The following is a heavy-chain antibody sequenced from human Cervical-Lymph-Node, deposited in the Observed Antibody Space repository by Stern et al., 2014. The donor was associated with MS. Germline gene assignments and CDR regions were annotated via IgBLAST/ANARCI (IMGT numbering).Heavy chain of an antibody. CDR1: GGSIRSYY. Sequence: VQLEESGPGLVKPSETLSLTCSVSGGSIRSYYWSWIRQPPGKGQEWIGYIHYIGSSNYNPSLKSRVTMSVDTSKNQFSLKLSPVTAADTAVYYCARATDILTGHYPYYFDYWGQGTLVTVSS. CDR3: ARATDILTGHYPYYFDY. CDR2: IHYIGSS. D-gene: IGHD3-9*01. J-gene: IGHJ4*02. V-gene: IGHV4-59*01.